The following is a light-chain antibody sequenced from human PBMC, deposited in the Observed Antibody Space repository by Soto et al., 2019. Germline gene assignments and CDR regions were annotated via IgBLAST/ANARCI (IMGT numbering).Light chain of an antibody. CDR2: DAS. J-gene: IGKJ1*01. Sequence: EIVLTQSPATLSLSPGERATLSCRASQSLSVYLVWYQHPPGQAPRLLIYDASKRAAGVPARFSGSGSGTDFTLTISSLEPEDFAVYYCQQRSDWPPTFGQGTRVEV. CDR1: QSLSVY. CDR3: QQRSDWPPT. V-gene: IGKV3-11*01.